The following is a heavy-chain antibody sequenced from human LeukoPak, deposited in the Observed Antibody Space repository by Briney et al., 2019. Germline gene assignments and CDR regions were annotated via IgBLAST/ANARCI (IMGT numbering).Heavy chain of an antibody. CDR2: ISGGGART. Sequence: GGSLRLSCAASGFTFNNYAMSWVRQAPGKGLEWVSGISGGGARTYYPDSVKGRFTISRDNSKNTLFLQMNSLRAEDSAVYYCATDREGDPSAYYLVGGQGTLITVSS. J-gene: IGHJ4*02. CDR3: ATDREGDPSAYYLV. V-gene: IGHV3-23*01. D-gene: IGHD3-22*01. CDR1: GFTFNNYA.